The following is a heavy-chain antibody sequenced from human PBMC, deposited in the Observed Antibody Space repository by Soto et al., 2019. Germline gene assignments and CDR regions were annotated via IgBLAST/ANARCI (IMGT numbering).Heavy chain of an antibody. CDR1: GGSTSSSSYY. D-gene: IGHD3-22*01. J-gene: IGHJ4*02. CDR3: ARRPNYYDSSGYYYFDY. CDR2: IYYSGST. Sequence: SETLSLTCTVSGGSTSSSSYYWGWIRQPPGKGLEWIGSIYYSGSTYYNPSLKSRVTISVDTSKNQFSLKLSSVTAADTAVYFCARRPNYYDSSGYYYFDYWGQGTLVTVSS. V-gene: IGHV4-39*01.